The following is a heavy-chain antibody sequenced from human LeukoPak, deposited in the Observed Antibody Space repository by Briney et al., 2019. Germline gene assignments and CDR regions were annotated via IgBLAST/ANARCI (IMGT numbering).Heavy chain of an antibody. CDR1: GYTFTSYY. CDR3: ATDLVPGWGYRNPSDY. Sequence: ASVKVSCKASGYTFTSYYMHWVRQAPGQGLEWMGIINPSGGSTSYAQKFQGRVTMTEDTSTDTAYMELSSLRSEDTAVYYCATDLVPGWGYRNPSDYWGQGTLVTVSS. CDR2: INPSGGST. D-gene: IGHD5-18*01. J-gene: IGHJ4*02. V-gene: IGHV1-46*01.